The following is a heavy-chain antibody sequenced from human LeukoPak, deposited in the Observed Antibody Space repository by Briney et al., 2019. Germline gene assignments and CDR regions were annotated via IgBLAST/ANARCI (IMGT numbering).Heavy chain of an antibody. V-gene: IGHV4-59*01. Sequence: KPSETLSLTCTVSGGSISSYYWSWIRQPPGKGLEWIGYIYYSGSTNYNPSLKSRVTISVDTSKNQFSLKLSSVTAADTAVYYCARDTGGYYGYWGQGTLVTASS. CDR2: IYYSGST. D-gene: IGHD3-22*01. CDR1: GGSISSYY. CDR3: ARDTGGYYGY. J-gene: IGHJ4*02.